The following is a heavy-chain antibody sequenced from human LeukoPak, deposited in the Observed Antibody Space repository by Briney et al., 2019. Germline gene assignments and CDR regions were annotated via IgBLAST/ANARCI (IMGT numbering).Heavy chain of an antibody. V-gene: IGHV4-4*07. CDR3: ARGNILCSGGSCSTNIDY. D-gene: IGHD2-15*01. CDR2: IYTSGGT. CDR1: GGSISTYY. Sequence: SETLSLTCTVSGGSISTYYWNWIRQPAGKGLEWIGRIYTSGGTNYSPSFKSRVTMSVDTSNNQFSLKLSSVTAADTAVYYCARGNILCSGGSCSTNIDYWGQGTLVTVSS. J-gene: IGHJ4*02.